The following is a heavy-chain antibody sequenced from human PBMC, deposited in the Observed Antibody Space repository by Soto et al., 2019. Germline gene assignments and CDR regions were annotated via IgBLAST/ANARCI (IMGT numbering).Heavy chain of an antibody. J-gene: IGHJ5*02. CDR2: IIPIFGTA. V-gene: IGHV1-69*13. CDR1: GGTFSSYA. D-gene: IGHD6-19*01. Sequence: SVKVSCKASGGTFSSYAISWVRQAPGQGLEWMGGIIPIFGTANYAQKFQGRVTITADESTSTAYMELSSLRSEDTAVYYCARGDGSGWFREPITWGQGXLVTVSS. CDR3: ARGDGSGWFREPIT.